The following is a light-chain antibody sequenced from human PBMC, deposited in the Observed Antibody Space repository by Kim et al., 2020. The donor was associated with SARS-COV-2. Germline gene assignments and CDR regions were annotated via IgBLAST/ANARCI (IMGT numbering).Light chain of an antibody. CDR3: QQLNSYPVT. V-gene: IGKV1-9*01. CDR1: QGISSY. Sequence: GSVGDSVTITCRASQGISSYLAWYQQEPGKAPKVLIYAASTLQSGVPSRFSGSGSGTDFTLTISSLQPEDFATYYCQQLNSYPVTFGQGTRLEIK. CDR2: AAS. J-gene: IGKJ5*01.